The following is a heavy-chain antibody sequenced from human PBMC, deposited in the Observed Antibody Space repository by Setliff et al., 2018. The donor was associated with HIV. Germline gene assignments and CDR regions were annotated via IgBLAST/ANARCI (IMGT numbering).Heavy chain of an antibody. CDR3: ATGITMAPDY. D-gene: IGHD6-19*01. J-gene: IGHJ4*02. CDR1: GGSIRNAGHC. Sequence: SETLSLTCTVSGGSIRNAGHCWSWIRQRPGRGLEWIGYVFYSGTTYYNPSLKSRVSISVATSKNQFSLKLSSVTAADTAVYYCATGITMAPDYWGQGSLVTVSS. V-gene: IGHV4-31*03. CDR2: VFYSGTT.